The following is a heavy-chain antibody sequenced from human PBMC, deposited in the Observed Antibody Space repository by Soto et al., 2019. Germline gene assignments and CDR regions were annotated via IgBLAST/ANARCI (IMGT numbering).Heavy chain of an antibody. V-gene: IGHV3-23*01. J-gene: IGHJ4*02. CDR2: ISGSGGST. CDR1: GLTFSSYA. CDR3: AKVKSSGWYYFDY. D-gene: IGHD6-19*01. Sequence: GGSLRLSCAASGLTFSSYAMSWVRQAPGKGLEWVSGISGSGGSTYYADSVKGRFTISRDNSKNTLYLQMNSLRAEDTAVYYCAKVKSSGWYYFDYWGQGTVVTVSS.